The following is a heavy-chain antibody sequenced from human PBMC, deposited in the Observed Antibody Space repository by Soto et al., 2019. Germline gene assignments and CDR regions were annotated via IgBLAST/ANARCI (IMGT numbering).Heavy chain of an antibody. CDR2: ISYDGSNK. Sequence: GGSLRLSCAASGFTFSSYAMHWVRQAPGKGLEWVAVISYDGSNKYYADSVKGRFTISRDNSKNTLYLQMNSLRAEDTAVYYCARGYCSGGSCYSPLDYYYGMDVWGQGTTVTVSS. CDR3: ARGYCSGGSCYSPLDYYYGMDV. CDR1: GFTFSSYA. D-gene: IGHD2-15*01. V-gene: IGHV3-30-3*01. J-gene: IGHJ6*02.